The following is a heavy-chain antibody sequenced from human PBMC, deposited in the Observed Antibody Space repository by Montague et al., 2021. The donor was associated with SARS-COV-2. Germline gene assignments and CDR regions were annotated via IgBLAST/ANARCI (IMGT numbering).Heavy chain of an antibody. J-gene: IGHJ3*02. Sequence: SLRLSCAASGFIFSDYYMTWIRQAPGKGLEWVSHISVSCSKTYYAESVKGRFTISRDTANNSVSLQMKFLGAEDTAVYYCARDQGGYGTFDIWGQGTMVTVSS. CDR1: GFIFSDYY. CDR3: ARDQGGYGTFDI. V-gene: IGHV3-11*01. CDR2: ISVSCSKT. D-gene: IGHD5-12*01.